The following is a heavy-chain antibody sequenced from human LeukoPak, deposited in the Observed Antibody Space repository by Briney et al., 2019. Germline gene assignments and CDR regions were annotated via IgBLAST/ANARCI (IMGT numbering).Heavy chain of an antibody. CDR2: ISGSGAYS. V-gene: IGHV3-23*01. D-gene: IGHD3-10*02. J-gene: IGHJ6*04. CDR1: GFTFSNYA. CDR3: AELGITMIGGV. Sequence: GGSLGLSCAASGFTFSNYAMSWVRQAPGKGLEWVSGISGSGAYSYYADSVKGRFTISRDNSKNTLYVQMNSLRAEDTAVYYCAELGITMIGGVWGKGTTVTISS.